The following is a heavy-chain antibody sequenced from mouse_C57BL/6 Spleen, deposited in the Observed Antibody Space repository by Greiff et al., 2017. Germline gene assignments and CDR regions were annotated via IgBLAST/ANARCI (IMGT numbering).Heavy chain of an antibody. CDR3: ARGGAGTPGFAY. V-gene: IGHV1-82*01. CDR1: GYAFSSSW. Sequence: QVQLQQSGPELVQPGASVQISCKASGYAFSSSWMNWVKQRPGKGLEWIGRIYPGDGDTNYNGKFKGKATLTADKSSSTAYMQLSSLTSEDSAVYCCARGGAGTPGFAYWGQGTLVTVSA. J-gene: IGHJ3*01. CDR2: IYPGDGDT. D-gene: IGHD4-1*01.